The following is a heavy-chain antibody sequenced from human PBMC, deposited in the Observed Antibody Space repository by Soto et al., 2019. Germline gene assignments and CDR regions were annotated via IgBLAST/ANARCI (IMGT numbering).Heavy chain of an antibody. CDR1: GGAISIGGYS. CDR3: ARVPRP. V-gene: IGHV4-30-2*01. CDR2: IYHSGST. Sequence: QLQLQESGSGLVKPSQTLSITCAVSGGAISIGGYSWSWIRQPPGKGLEWIGYIYHSGSTYYNPSLMILVTISVDRSKNQFSLKLSSVTASETAVYYCARVPRPWGQGTLFTVSS. J-gene: IGHJ5*02.